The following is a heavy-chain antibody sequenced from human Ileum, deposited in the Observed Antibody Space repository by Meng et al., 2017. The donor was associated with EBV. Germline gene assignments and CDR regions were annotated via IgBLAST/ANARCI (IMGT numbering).Heavy chain of an antibody. Sequence: QGQIRQGGGGLLKPSETLSLTCAVYGGSFSGYYWSWIRQPPGKGLEWIGEINHSGSTNYNPSLKSRVTISVDTSKNQFSLKLSSVTAADTAVYYCARGHDYGDYASDYWGQGTLVTVSS. CDR1: GGSFSGYY. J-gene: IGHJ4*02. V-gene: IGHV4-34*01. D-gene: IGHD4-17*01. CDR2: INHSGST. CDR3: ARGHDYGDYASDY.